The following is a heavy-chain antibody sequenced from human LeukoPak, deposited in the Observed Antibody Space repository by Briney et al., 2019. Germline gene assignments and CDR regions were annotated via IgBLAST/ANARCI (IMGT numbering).Heavy chain of an antibody. CDR1: GFTFSDYY. V-gene: IGHV3-11*01. J-gene: IGHJ4*02. CDR2: ISSSGSTI. Sequence: GGSLRLSCAASGFTFSDYYMSWIRQAPGKGLEWVSYISSSGSTIYYADSVKGRFTISRDNAKNSLYLQMNSLRAEDTAVYYCARDPGGGYSRSYYVGYYFDYWGQGTLVTVSS. D-gene: IGHD1-26*01. CDR3: ARDPGGGYSRSYYVGYYFDY.